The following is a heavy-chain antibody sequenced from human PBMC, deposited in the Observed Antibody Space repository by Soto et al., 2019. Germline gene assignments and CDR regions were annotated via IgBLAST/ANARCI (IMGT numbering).Heavy chain of an antibody. D-gene: IGHD2-8*01. CDR3: AKEGTILIGVPSDGMDV. V-gene: IGHV3-23*01. Sequence: EAQLLESGGSLVQPGGSLRLSCAASGFRFSSYAMNWVRQAPGKGLEWVSSISGIGDDSYYADSVKGRFGISRENSKNTLFLQMNSMRAEDTARYYCAKEGTILIGVPSDGMDVWGQGTTVVVSS. CDR2: ISGIGDDS. CDR1: GFRFSSYA. J-gene: IGHJ6*02.